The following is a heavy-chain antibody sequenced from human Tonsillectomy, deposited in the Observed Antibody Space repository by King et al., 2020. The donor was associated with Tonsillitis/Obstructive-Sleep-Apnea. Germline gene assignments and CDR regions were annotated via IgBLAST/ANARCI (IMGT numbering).Heavy chain of an antibody. V-gene: IGHV3-49*04. CDR2: IRSKPHGGTI. J-gene: IGHJ6*02. Sequence: VQLVESGGGLVQPGRSLKLACTASGFRFGDYAMSWVRQAPGKGLEWVSFIRSKPHGGTIEYAASLKGRFTISRDDSKSIAYLQMNSLKTEDTAVYYCTRETIIAPYGMDVWGQGTTVTVSS. CDR1: GFRFGDYA. CDR3: TRETIIAPYGMDV. D-gene: IGHD3-22*01.